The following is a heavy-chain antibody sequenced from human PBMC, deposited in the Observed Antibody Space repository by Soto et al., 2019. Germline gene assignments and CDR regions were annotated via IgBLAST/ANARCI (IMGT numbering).Heavy chain of an antibody. D-gene: IGHD3-3*01. CDR2: IKSKSDGATT. Sequence: PGGSLRLSCPAPGFTFSNALMTWVRQAPGKGLEWVGRIKSKSDGATTDYAAPVRGRFIISRDDSKNTLYLQMNSLKTEDTAVYYCATGLTIFGVVIDPWGQGTLVTVSS. CDR1: GFTFSNAL. J-gene: IGHJ5*02. CDR3: ATGLTIFGVVIDP. V-gene: IGHV3-15*01.